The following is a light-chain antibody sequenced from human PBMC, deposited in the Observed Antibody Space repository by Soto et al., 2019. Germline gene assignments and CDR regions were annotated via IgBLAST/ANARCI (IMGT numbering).Light chain of an antibody. J-gene: IGKJ2*01. CDR3: QQYGASPQT. Sequence: EIVLTQSPGTLSLSPGERVTLSCRASQSVSSNFLAWYQHKPGQAPRLLFYGASSRTTGIPDRFSGSGSGTDFTLTISRLEPEDFAVYYCQQYGASPQTFGQGTKVEI. CDR2: GAS. V-gene: IGKV3-20*01. CDR1: QSVSSNF.